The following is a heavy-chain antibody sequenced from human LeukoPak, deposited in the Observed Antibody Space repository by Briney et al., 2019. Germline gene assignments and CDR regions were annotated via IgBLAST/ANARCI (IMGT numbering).Heavy chain of an antibody. D-gene: IGHD4-11*01. CDR1: GYMYSSYA. CDR3: ARDVHDYSNSFDY. V-gene: IGHV1-18*01. CDR2: ISAYNGNT. J-gene: IGHJ4*02. Sequence: ASVKVSCKASGYMYSSYAISWVRQAPGQGLEWMGWISAYNGNTNYAQKFQGRVTMTTDTSTSTAYMELRTLRSDDTALYYCARDVHDYSNSFDYWGQGTQVTVSS.